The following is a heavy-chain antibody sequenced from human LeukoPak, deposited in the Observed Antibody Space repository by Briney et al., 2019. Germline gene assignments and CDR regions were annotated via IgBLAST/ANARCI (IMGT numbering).Heavy chain of an antibody. J-gene: IGHJ4*02. V-gene: IGHV5-51*01. CDR1: GYSFTSYW. CDR2: INPGDSDT. CDR3: ARLGIAATGRRPQIDY. D-gene: IGHD6-13*01. Sequence: GESLKISCQCSGYSFTSYWIDWVRKMPGKGLDGTGIINPGDSDTKYSPSFQGQVTISVDKSTSTAYLEWSSLKDSDTAMYYCARLGIAATGRRPQIDYWGQGTLVTVSS.